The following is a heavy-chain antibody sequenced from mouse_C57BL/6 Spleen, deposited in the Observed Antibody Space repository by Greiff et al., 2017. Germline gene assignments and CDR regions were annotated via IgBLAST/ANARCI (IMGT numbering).Heavy chain of an antibody. J-gene: IGHJ4*01. CDR3: ASYYGRDYAMDY. Sequence: VQLQQSGPELVKPGDSVKISCKASGYSFTGYFMNWVMQSHGKSLEWIGRINPYNGNTFYNQKFKGKATLTVDKSSSTAHMELRSLTSEDSAVYYCASYYGRDYAMDYWGQGTSVTVSS. CDR2: INPYNGNT. V-gene: IGHV1-20*01. CDR1: GYSFTGYF. D-gene: IGHD1-1*01.